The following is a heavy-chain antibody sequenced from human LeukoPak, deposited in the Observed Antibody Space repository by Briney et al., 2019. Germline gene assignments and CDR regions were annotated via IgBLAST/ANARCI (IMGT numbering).Heavy chain of an antibody. D-gene: IGHD1-1*01. CDR1: GYTFTSYY. V-gene: IGHV1-46*01. Sequence: ASVKVSCKASGYTFTSYYMHRVRQAPGQGLEWMGIINPGGGSTSYAQKFQGRVTMTRDMSASTVYMELSSLRSKDTAVYYCARDPAGTYPDYWGQGTLVTVSS. CDR2: INPGGGST. J-gene: IGHJ4*02. CDR3: ARDPAGTYPDY.